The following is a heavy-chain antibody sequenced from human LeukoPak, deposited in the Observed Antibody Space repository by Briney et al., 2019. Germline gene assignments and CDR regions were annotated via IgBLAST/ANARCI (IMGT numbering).Heavy chain of an antibody. CDR1: GFTLSTYW. V-gene: IGHV3-74*01. J-gene: IGHJ3*02. Sequence: GGSLRPSCAAAGFTLSTYWMHWVRQVPGKGLVWVSGINSDGSTTEYADSAKGRFTMSRDHAKNTLYLQTSSLRVEDTAVYYCGSPRTFSGRNVLDMWGQGTMVTVSS. D-gene: IGHD3-10*02. CDR2: INSDGSTT. CDR3: GSPRTFSGRNVLDM.